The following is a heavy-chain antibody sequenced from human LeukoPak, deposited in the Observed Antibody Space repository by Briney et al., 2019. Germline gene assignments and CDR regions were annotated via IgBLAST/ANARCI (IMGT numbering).Heavy chain of an antibody. Sequence: PGGSLRLSCAASGFTFSSYAMSWVRQAPGKGLEWVSAISGSGGSTYYADSVKGRFTISRDNSKNTLYLQMNSLRAEDTAVYYCAKDRGGYYDSKGLGAFDIWGQGTMVTVSS. D-gene: IGHD3-22*01. V-gene: IGHV3-23*01. CDR1: GFTFSSYA. CDR2: ISGSGGST. CDR3: AKDRGGYYDSKGLGAFDI. J-gene: IGHJ3*02.